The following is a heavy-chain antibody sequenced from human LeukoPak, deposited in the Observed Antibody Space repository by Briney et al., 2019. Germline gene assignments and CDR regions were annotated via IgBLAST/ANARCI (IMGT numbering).Heavy chain of an antibody. V-gene: IGHV1-46*01. D-gene: IGHD6-13*01. J-gene: IGHJ5*02. CDR1: GHTFTNYY. Sequence: GASVKVSCKASGHTFTNYYMHWVRQAPGQGLEWMGIINPSAGTTTYAQKFQGRVTMTRDTSTSTVYMELSSLRSEDTAVYYCARDGDENSSSWSWFDPWGQGTLVTVSS. CDR2: INPSAGTT. CDR3: ARDGDENSSSWSWFDP.